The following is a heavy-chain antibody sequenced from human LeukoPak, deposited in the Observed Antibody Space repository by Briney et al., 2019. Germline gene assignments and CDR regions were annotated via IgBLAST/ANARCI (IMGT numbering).Heavy chain of an antibody. V-gene: IGHV3-21*01. Sequence: PGGSLRLSCAASGFTFSSYSMNWVRQAPGKGLEWVSSISSSSIYIYYADSVKGRFTISRDNAKNSLYLQMNSLRAEDTAVYYCARALGYYYYYYMDVWGKGTTVTVSS. CDR1: GFTFSSYS. CDR2: ISSSSIYI. D-gene: IGHD3-16*01. J-gene: IGHJ6*03. CDR3: ARALGYYYYYYMDV.